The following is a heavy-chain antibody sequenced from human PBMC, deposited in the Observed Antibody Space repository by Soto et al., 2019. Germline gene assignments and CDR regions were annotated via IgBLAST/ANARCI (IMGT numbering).Heavy chain of an antibody. J-gene: IGHJ4*02. CDR2: IKRKTDGGTT. D-gene: IGHD3-3*01. CDR3: TTVHYDFWSGYSDYFDY. V-gene: IGHV3-15*01. Sequence: LRLSCAASGFTFSNAWMSWVRQAPGKGLEWVGRIKRKTDGGTTDYAAPVKGRFTISRDDSKNKLYLQMNRLKTEDTSVYYCTTVHYDFWSGYSDYFDYWGQGTLVTVSS. CDR1: GFTFSNAW.